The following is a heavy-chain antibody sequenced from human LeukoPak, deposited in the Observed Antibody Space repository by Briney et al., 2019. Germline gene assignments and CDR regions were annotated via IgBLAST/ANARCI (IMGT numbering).Heavy chain of an antibody. J-gene: IGHJ4*02. CDR1: GFTFSSYA. CDR3: VRITMARGAFDY. D-gene: IGHD3-10*01. Sequence: GGSLRLSCAASGFTFSSYAMSWVRQAPGKGLEWVSAISGSGGSTYYADSVKGRFTISRDNSKNTLYLQMNSLRAEDTAVYYCVRITMARGAFDYWGQGTLVTVSS. CDR2: ISGSGGST. V-gene: IGHV3-23*01.